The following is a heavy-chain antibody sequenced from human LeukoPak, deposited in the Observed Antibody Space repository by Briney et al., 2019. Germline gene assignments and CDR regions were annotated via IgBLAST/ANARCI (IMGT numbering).Heavy chain of an antibody. V-gene: IGHV3-74*01. CDR2: INSDGSST. J-gene: IGHJ4*02. CDR1: GFTFSSYG. CDR3: TGRLFCSSTSCRPSDY. Sequence: GGSLRLSCAASGFTFSSYGMHWVRQAPGKGLVWVSRINSDGSSTSYADSVKGRFTISRDNAKNTLYLQMNSLRAEDTAVYYCTGRLFCSSTSCRPSDYWGQGTLVTVSS. D-gene: IGHD2-2*01.